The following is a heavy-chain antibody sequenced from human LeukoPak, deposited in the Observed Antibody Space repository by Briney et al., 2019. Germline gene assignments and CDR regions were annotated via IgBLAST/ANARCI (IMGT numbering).Heavy chain of an antibody. CDR3: ARATRNGYDY. V-gene: IGHV3-48*04. Sequence: GGSLRLSCAASGFTFRIYGMNWVRQAPGKGPEWVSYISSGSDTIYYADSAKGRSTMSRDNAKNSLFLQMNSLRAEDTAVYYCARATRNGYDYWGQGTLVTVSS. J-gene: IGHJ4*02. CDR2: ISSGSDTI. D-gene: IGHD5-24*01. CDR1: GFTFRIYG.